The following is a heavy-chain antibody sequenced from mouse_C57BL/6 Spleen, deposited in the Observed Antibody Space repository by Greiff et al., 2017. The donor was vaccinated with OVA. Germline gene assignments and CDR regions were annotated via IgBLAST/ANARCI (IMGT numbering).Heavy chain of an antibody. Sequence: VQLQQSGPELVKPGASVKISCKASGYAFSSSWMNWVKQRPGKGLEWIGRIYPGDGDTNYNEKFKGKATLTADKSSSTAYMQLSSLTSEDSAVYCCARSGYGSSLRYFDVWGKGTTVTVSS. V-gene: IGHV1-82*01. CDR2: IYPGDGDT. D-gene: IGHD1-1*01. J-gene: IGHJ1*03. CDR3: ARSGYGSSLRYFDV. CDR1: GYAFSSSW.